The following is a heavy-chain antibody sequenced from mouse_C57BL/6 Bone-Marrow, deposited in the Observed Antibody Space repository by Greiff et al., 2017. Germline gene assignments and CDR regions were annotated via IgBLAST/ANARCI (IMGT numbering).Heavy chain of an antibody. CDR1: GYTFTDYY. J-gene: IGHJ2*01. CDR3: ALGGNYYGSRGY. CDR2: IYPGSGNT. D-gene: IGHD1-1*01. V-gene: IGHV1-76*01. Sequence: VQLQQSGAELVRPGASVKLSCKASGYTFTDYYINWVKQRPGQGLEWIARIYPGSGNTYYNEKFKGKATLTAEKSSSTAYMQLSSLTSEDSAVYFCALGGNYYGSRGYWGQGTTLTVSS.